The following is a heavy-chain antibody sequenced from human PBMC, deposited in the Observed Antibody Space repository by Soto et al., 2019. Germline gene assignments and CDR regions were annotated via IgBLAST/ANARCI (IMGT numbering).Heavy chain of an antibody. CDR2: IWYDGSNK. V-gene: IGHV3-33*08. CDR1: GFTFSSYG. J-gene: IGHJ1*01. Sequence: GGSLRLSCAASGFTFSSYGMHWVRQAPGKGLEWVAVIWYDGSNKYYADSVKGRFTISRDNSKNTLYLQMNSLRAEDTAVYYCAREGPLYSSSSEYFQHWGQGTLVTVSS. CDR3: AREGPLYSSSSEYFQH. D-gene: IGHD6-6*01.